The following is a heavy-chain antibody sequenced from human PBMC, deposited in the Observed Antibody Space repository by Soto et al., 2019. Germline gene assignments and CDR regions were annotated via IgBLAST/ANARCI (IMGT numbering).Heavy chain of an antibody. CDR2: ITGSGGST. CDR1: GFTFSTYA. D-gene: IGHD4-17*01. V-gene: IGHV3-23*01. J-gene: IGHJ4*02. CDR3: ATDGYGDYGGIAY. Sequence: EVLLLESGGGLVQPGGSLRLSCAASGFTFSTYAMIWVRQAPGKGLEWVSVITGSGGSTYYADSVKGRFTISRDTSKNRLFLKMNSLRAEDTAVYYCATDGYGDYGGIAYWGQGTMVTVSS.